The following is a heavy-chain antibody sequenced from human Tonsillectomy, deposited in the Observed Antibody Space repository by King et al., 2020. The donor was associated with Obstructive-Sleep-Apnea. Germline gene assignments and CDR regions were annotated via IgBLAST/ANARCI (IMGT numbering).Heavy chain of an antibody. CDR2: IYYIGST. CDR3: ARSPYYDILTGYYNRALDV. J-gene: IGHJ3*01. D-gene: IGHD3-9*01. Sequence: VQLQESGPGLVKPSETLSLTCTVSGASIINYYWSWIRQPPGKGREWIWYIYYIGSTNYNPSLKSRVTISVDTSKNQFSLKLTSVTAADTAVYYCARSPYYDILTGYYNRALDVWGQGTMVTVSS. V-gene: IGHV4-59*08. CDR1: GASIINYY.